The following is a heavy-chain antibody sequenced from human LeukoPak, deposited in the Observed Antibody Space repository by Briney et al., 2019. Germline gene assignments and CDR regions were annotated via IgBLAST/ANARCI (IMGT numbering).Heavy chain of an antibody. Sequence: GASVKVSCKASGGTFSSYAISWVRQAPGQGLEWMGRIIPILGIANYAQKFQGRVTITADKSTSTAYMELSSLRSEDTAVYYCARESDPYYGPGSAFDIWGQGTMVTVSS. CDR1: GGTFSSYA. V-gene: IGHV1-69*04. J-gene: IGHJ3*02. CDR2: IIPILGIA. CDR3: ARESDPYYGPGSAFDI. D-gene: IGHD3-10*01.